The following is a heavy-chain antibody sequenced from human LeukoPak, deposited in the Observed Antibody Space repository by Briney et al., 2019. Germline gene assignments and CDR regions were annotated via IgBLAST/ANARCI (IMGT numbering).Heavy chain of an antibody. V-gene: IGHV3-23*01. J-gene: IGHJ4*02. D-gene: IGHD4-17*01. Sequence: PGGSLRLSCAASGFTFSSYAMSWVRQAPGKGLEWVSAISGSGGSTYYADSVKGRFTISRDNSKNTLYLQMNSLRAEDTAVYYCAKVLATVTTAIDYFDYWGQGTLVTVSS. CDR2: ISGSGGST. CDR3: AKVLATVTTAIDYFDY. CDR1: GFTFSSYA.